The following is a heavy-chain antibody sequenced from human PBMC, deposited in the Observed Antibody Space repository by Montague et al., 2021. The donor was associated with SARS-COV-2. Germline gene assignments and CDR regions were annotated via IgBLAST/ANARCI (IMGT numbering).Heavy chain of an antibody. J-gene: IGHJ3*02. CDR3: ARVQGITMIVVVIGAFDI. V-gene: IGHV4-31*03. CDR1: GGSISSGGYY. Sequence: TLSLTCTVSGGSISSGGYYWSWIRQHPGKGLEWIGYIYYSGSTXYNPSLKSRVTISVDTSKNQISLKLSSVTAADTAVYYCARVQGITMIVVVIGAFDIWGQGTMVTVSS. D-gene: IGHD3-22*01. CDR2: IYYSGST.